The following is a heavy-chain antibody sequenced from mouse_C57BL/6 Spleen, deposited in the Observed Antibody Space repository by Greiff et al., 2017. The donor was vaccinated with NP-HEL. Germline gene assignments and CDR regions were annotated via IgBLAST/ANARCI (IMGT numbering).Heavy chain of an antibody. CDR3: ARRSNWDYAMDY. V-gene: IGHV1-64*01. CDR2: IHPNSGST. J-gene: IGHJ4*01. CDR1: GYTFTSYW. Sequence: QVQLKQPGAELVKPGASVKLSCKASGYTFTSYWMHWVKQRPGQGLEWIGMIHPNSGSTNYNEKFKSKATLTVDKSSSTAYMQLSSLTSEDSAVYYCARRSNWDYAMDYWGQGTSVTVSS. D-gene: IGHD4-1*01.